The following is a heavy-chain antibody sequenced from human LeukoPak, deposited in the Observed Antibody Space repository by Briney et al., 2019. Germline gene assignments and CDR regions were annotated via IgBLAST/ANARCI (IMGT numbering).Heavy chain of an antibody. J-gene: IGHJ4*02. V-gene: IGHV4-39*07. CDR3: ARLRGGYSYGNFDY. Sequence: SETLSLTCTVSGGSISSSSYYWGWIRQPPGKGLEWIGSIYYSGSTYYNPSLKSRVTISVDTSKTQFSLKLSSVTAADTAVYYCARLRGGYSYGNFDYWGQGTLVTVSS. CDR1: GGSISSSSYY. CDR2: IYYSGST. D-gene: IGHD5-18*01.